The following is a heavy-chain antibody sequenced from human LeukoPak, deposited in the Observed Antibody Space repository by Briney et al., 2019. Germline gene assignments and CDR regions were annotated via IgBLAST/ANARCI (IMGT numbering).Heavy chain of an antibody. CDR2: ISSSSSYI. CDR1: GFTFSSYS. Sequence: GGSLRPSCAASGFTFSSYSMNWVRQAPGKGLEWVSSISSSSSYIYYADSVKGRFTISRDNAKNSLYLQMNSLRAEDTAVYYCARDQWYYYDSSGYFDYWGQGTLVTVSS. J-gene: IGHJ4*02. V-gene: IGHV3-21*01. CDR3: ARDQWYYYDSSGYFDY. D-gene: IGHD3-22*01.